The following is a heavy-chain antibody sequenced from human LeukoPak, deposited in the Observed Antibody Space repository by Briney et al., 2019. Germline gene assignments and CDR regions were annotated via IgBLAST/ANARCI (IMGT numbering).Heavy chain of an antibody. V-gene: IGHV3-13*01. Sequence: GGSLRLSCAASGFTFSSYDMHWVRQATGKGLEWVSAIGTAGDTYYPGSVEGGFTISGENAKISLSLKMNSRRAGDTAVYYCARGGNRYCRGGSCYMFACWGQRSLVTVSS. CDR1: GFTFSSYD. CDR2: IGTAGDT. D-gene: IGHD2-15*01. CDR3: ARGGNRYCRGGSCYMFAC. J-gene: IGHJ5*01.